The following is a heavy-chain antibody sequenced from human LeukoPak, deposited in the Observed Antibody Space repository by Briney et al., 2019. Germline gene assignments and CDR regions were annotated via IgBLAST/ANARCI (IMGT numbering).Heavy chain of an antibody. J-gene: IGHJ4*02. CDR1: GGSFSGYY. CDR3: ARAPGIAAAGTHFDF. Sequence: SETLSLTCAVYGGSFSGYYWSWIRQPPGKGLEWIGYIYYSGSAKYNPSLKSRVTISVDTSKNQFSLKLSSVTAGDTAVYYCARAPGIAAAGTHFDFWGQGTLVTVSS. D-gene: IGHD6-13*01. CDR2: IYYSGSA. V-gene: IGHV4-59*01.